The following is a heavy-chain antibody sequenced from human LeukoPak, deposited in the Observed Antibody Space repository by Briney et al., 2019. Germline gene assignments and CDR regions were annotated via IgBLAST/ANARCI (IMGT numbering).Heavy chain of an antibody. CDR2: IIPIFGTA. CDR1: GYTLTELS. V-gene: IGHV1-69*13. Sequence: GASVKVSCKVSGYTLTELSMHWVRQAPGQGLEWIGGIIPIFGTANYAQKFQGRVTITADESTSTAYMELSSLRSEDTAVYYCARVAGTMVFDYWGQGTLVTVSS. J-gene: IGHJ4*02. CDR3: ARVAGTMVFDY. D-gene: IGHD6-19*01.